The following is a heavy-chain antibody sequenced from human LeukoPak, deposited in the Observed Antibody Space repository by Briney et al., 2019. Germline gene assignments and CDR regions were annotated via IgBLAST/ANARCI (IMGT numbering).Heavy chain of an antibody. Sequence: GGSLRLSCAASGFTFSSYGMHWVRQAPGKGLEWVAVISYDGSNKYYADSVKGRFTISRDNSKNTLYLQMNSLRAEDTAVYYCAKGHNYGGNDHDAFDIWGQGTMVAVSS. D-gene: IGHD4-23*01. J-gene: IGHJ3*02. V-gene: IGHV3-30*18. CDR2: ISYDGSNK. CDR3: AKGHNYGGNDHDAFDI. CDR1: GFTFSSYG.